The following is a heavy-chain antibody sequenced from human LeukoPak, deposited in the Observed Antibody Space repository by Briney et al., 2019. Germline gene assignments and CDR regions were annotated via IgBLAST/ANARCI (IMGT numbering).Heavy chain of an antibody. CDR3: AKGPQLLAAFDY. D-gene: IGHD2-2*01. CDR1: GFTFSSYA. CDR2: ISGSGGST. Sequence: SGGSLRLSRAASGFTFSSYAMSWVRQAPGKGLEWVSAISGSGGSTYYADSVKGRFTISRDNSKNTLYLQMNSLRAEDTAVYYCAKGPQLLAAFDYWGQGTLVTVSS. V-gene: IGHV3-23*01. J-gene: IGHJ4*02.